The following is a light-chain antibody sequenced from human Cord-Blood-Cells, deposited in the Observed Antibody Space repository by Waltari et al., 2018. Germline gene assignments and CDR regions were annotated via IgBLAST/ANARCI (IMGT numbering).Light chain of an antibody. CDR2: DAS. CDR1: QSVSSY. Sequence: EIVLTQSPATLSLSPGERATLSCRASQSVSSYLAWYQQKPGQAPRLLIYDASNEATGIPARVSGSGSGTDFTLTISSLEPEDFAVYYCQQRSNFGQGTRLEIK. CDR3: QQRSN. J-gene: IGKJ5*01. V-gene: IGKV3-11*01.